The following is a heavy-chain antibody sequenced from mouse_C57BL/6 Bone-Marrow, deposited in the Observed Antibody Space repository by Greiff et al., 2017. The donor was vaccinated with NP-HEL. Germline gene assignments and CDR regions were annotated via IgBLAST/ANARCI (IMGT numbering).Heavy chain of an antibody. Sequence: QVQLQQSDAELVKPGASVKISCKVSGYTFTDHTIHWMKQRPEQGLEWIGYIYPRDGSTKYNEKFKGKATLTADKSSSTAYMQLNSLTSEDSAVYFCARDYYGSLYYYAMDYWGQGTSGTVSS. CDR1: GYTFTDHT. V-gene: IGHV1-78*01. CDR3: ARDYYGSLYYYAMDY. J-gene: IGHJ4*01. CDR2: IYPRDGST. D-gene: IGHD1-1*01.